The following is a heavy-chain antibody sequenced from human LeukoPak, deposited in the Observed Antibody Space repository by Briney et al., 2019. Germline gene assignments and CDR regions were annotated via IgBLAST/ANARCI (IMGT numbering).Heavy chain of an antibody. J-gene: IGHJ4*02. CDR2: MWSEDNSQ. V-gene: IGHV3-33*01. Sequence: ERSLRLSCAASGFAFNNYGMHWVRQAPGKGLEWVGVMWSEDNSQRYADSVKGRFTISKDSSKDTLYLQMNSLRAEDTAVYYCARDLRRTTFDYWGQGTLVTVSS. CDR3: ARDLRRTTFDY. CDR1: GFAFNNYG. D-gene: IGHD4-11*01.